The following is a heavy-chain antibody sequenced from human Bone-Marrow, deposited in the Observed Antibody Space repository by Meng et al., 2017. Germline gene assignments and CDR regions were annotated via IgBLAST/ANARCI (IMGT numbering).Heavy chain of an antibody. CDR1: GASRSSSSYY. J-gene: IGHJ4*02. Sequence: QLQLQESGPGLVKPAEALSSTCTGAGASRSSSSYYWGWIRQPPGKGLEWIGSIYYSGSTYYNPSLKSRITISVDTSKNQFSLKLSSVTAADTAVYYCARHMEMSTIINLFDFWGQGALVTVSS. CDR3: ARHMEMSTIINLFDF. CDR2: IYYSGST. D-gene: IGHD5-24*01. V-gene: IGHV4-39*01.